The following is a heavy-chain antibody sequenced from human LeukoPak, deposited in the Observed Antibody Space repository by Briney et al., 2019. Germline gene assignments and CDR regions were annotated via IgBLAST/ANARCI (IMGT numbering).Heavy chain of an antibody. CDR1: GGSFSGYY. CDR2: INHSGST. Sequence: SETLSPTCAVYGGSFSGYYWSWIRQPPGKGLEWIGEINHSGSTNYNPSLKSRVTISVDMSKNQFSLKLSSVTAADTAVYYCARAEQWLVPDAFDIWGQGTMVTVSS. V-gene: IGHV4-34*01. J-gene: IGHJ3*02. CDR3: ARAEQWLVPDAFDI. D-gene: IGHD6-19*01.